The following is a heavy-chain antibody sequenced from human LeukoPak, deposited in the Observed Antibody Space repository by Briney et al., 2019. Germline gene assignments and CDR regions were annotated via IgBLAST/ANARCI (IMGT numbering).Heavy chain of an antibody. CDR1: GFTFSNYA. Sequence: GGSLRLSCAVSGFTFSNYAMTWVRQAPGRGLEWVSVISGSGDSTYYADPVKGRFTISRDNSKNTLSLQMNSLRAEDTALYYCAKVCGSGNLNYIHMDVWGKGTMVTVSS. CDR2: ISGSGDST. CDR3: AKVCGSGNLNYIHMDV. V-gene: IGHV3-23*01. J-gene: IGHJ6*03. D-gene: IGHD3-10*01.